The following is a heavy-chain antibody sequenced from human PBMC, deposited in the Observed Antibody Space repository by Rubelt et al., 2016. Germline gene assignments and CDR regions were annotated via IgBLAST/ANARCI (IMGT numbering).Heavy chain of an antibody. CDR1: GFSLTASGMG. CDR3: VRRDWHCYDY. Sequence: QITLKESGPSLVRPTQTLTLTCTFSGFSLTASGMGVGWIRQTPGKALEWLALIHWNNGEEYSPSLKRRLPSTKDTSKNQVVLTMTNVEPVDTATCYCVRRDWHCYDYWRQGTLVTVSS. CDR2: IHWNNGE. D-gene: IGHD2-21*02. J-gene: IGHJ4*02. V-gene: IGHV2-5*01.